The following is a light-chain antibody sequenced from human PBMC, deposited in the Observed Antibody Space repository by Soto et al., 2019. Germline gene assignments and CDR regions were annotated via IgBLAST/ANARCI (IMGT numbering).Light chain of an antibody. CDR3: QQYTSDFYT. V-gene: IGKV1-5*01. CDR1: QSVGGY. Sequence: DIQMTQSPSTLSASVGDRVTITCRASQSVGGYLAWYQQTVGKAPKLLIYDASHLESGVPSRFSGSGSRTEFTLTISSLQPDDFATYYCQQYTSDFYTFGQGTKLEIK. J-gene: IGKJ2*01. CDR2: DAS.